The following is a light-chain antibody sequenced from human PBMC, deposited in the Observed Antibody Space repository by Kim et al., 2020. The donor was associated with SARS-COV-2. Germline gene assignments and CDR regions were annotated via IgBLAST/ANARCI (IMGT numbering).Light chain of an antibody. CDR1: NIGSKS. J-gene: IGLJ1*01. CDR3: QVRDSSSDHYV. Sequence: SYELTQPPSVSVAPGKTARITCGGNNIGSKSVHWYQQKPGQAPVLVIYYDSDRPSGIPERFSGSNSGNTATLTISRVEAGDEADYYCQVRDSSSDHYVFGTGTQLTVL. V-gene: IGLV3-21*04. CDR2: YDS.